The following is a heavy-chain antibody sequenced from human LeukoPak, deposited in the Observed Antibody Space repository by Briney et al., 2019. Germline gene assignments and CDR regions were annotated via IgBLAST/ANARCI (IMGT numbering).Heavy chain of an antibody. V-gene: IGHV4-59*01. J-gene: IGHJ6*02. CDR2: IYHRGNT. Sequence: SETLSLTCNVSGGSISSYYWSWIRQSPEKGLEWIGYIYHRGNTNYTPSLKSRVTISVDTSKNQFSLKLNSVTAADTAVYLCARSSGSGSIYYYGMDVWGQGTTVTVSS. D-gene: IGHD3-10*01. CDR3: ARSSGSGSIYYYGMDV. CDR1: GGSISSYY.